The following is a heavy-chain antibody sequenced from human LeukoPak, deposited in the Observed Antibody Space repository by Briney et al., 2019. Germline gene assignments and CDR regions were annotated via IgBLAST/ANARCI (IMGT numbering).Heavy chain of an antibody. CDR1: GFTFSSYA. CDR3: ARAYGSGSYYDY. J-gene: IGHJ4*02. V-gene: IGHV3-64*01. D-gene: IGHD1-26*01. Sequence: GGSLRLSCAASGFTFSSYAMHWVRQAPGKGLEYVSAISGSGGSTYYANSVKGRFTISRDNSKNTLYLQMGSLRAEDMAVYYCARAYGSGSYYDYWGQGTLVTVSS. CDR2: ISGSGGST.